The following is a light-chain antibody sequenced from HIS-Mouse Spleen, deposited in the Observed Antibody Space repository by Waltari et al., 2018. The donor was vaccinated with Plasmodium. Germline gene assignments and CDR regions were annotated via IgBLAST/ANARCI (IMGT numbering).Light chain of an antibody. CDR3: CSYAGSSTFVV. Sequence: QSALTQPAPVSGSPGQSITISCTGTSSDFGSYNLFFWYQQHPGKAPKLMIYEGSKRPSGVSNRFSGSKSGNTASLTISGLQAEDEADYYCCSYAGSSTFVVFGGGTKLTVL. J-gene: IGLJ2*01. CDR1: SSDFGSYNL. CDR2: EGS. V-gene: IGLV2-23*03.